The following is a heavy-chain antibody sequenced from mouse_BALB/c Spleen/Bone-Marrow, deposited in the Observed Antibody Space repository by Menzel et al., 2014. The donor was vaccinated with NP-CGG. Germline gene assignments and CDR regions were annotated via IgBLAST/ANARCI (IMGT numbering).Heavy chain of an antibody. J-gene: IGHJ2*01. D-gene: IGHD3-1*01. Sequence: QLQQSGPELVKPGASVKVSCKASGYAFTSYNMYWAKQSHGKSLAWMGYIDPYSGGTSYNQKFEGKATLTVDKSSSTAYMHLNSLTSEDSAVYYWARNLGYGYVDYWGRGTTLTVSS. CDR3: ARNLGYGYVDY. CDR1: GYAFTSYN. V-gene: IGHV1S135*01. CDR2: IDPYSGGT.